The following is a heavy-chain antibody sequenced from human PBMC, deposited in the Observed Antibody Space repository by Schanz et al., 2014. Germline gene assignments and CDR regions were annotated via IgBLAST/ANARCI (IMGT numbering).Heavy chain of an antibody. V-gene: IGHV1-18*01. CDR3: ARVHIATYHYNSPGAFDI. D-gene: IGHD3-10*01. Sequence: QVQLVQSGAEVKKPGVSVKVSCKASGYIFGSHGMTWVRQAPGQGPELMGWINAHTGNTQYAQKFQGRVNMTRDTVTTTVHLELTRLRTDDTAIYYCARVHIATYHYNSPGAFDIWGQGTRVTASS. CDR1: GYIFGSHG. CDR2: INAHTGNT. J-gene: IGHJ3*02.